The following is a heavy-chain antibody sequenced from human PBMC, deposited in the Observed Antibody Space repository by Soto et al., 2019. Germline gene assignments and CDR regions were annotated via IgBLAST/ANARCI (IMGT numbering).Heavy chain of an antibody. CDR2: IYPGDSDT. Sequence: PGESLKISCKGSGYSFTSYWIGWVRQMPGKGLEWMGIIYPGDSDTRYSPSFQGQVTISADKSISTAYLQWSSLKASDTAMYYCATVGYYFGSGSYFFAMLLESGFSGMDVLGQGTTVIVFS. CDR1: GYSFTSYW. V-gene: IGHV5-51*01. J-gene: IGHJ6*02. D-gene: IGHD3-10*01. CDR3: ATVGYYFGSGSYFFAMLLESGFSGMDV.